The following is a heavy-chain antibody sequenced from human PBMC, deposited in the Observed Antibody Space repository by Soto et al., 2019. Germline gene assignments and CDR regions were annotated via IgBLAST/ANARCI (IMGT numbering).Heavy chain of an antibody. CDR2: ISGSGGST. J-gene: IGHJ4*02. CDR3: GYFGSGSYYQY. D-gene: IGHD3-10*01. CDR1: RVSVSTHA. V-gene: IGHV3-23*01. Sequence: GCSLKLACAASRVSVSTHAISWFLLAPGKGLEWVSAISGSGGSTYYADSVEGRFTISRDNSKNTLYLQIDSLRAEDTAVYYCGYFGSGSYYQYWGQGTLVTVSS.